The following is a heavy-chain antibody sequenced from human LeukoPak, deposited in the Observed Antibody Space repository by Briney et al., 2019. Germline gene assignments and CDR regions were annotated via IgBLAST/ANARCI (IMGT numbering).Heavy chain of an antibody. CDR2: IYYSGST. J-gene: IGHJ4*02. CDR1: SGSISRSSYY. D-gene: IGHD6-19*01. CDR3: ASHSSGWRKVDY. V-gene: IGHV4-39*07. Sequence: SETLSLTCTVTSGSISRSSYYWGWIRQPPGKGLEWIGSIYYSGSTYYNPSLKSRVTISVDTSKNQFSLKLSSVTAADTAVYYCASHSSGWRKVDYWGQGTLVTVSS.